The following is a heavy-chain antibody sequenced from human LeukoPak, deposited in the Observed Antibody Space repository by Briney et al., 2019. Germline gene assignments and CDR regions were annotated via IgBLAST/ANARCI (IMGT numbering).Heavy chain of an antibody. J-gene: IGHJ6*04. CDR2: IIPIFGTA. V-gene: IGHV1-69*01. CDR1: LGTFSSYA. Sequence: SVKVSRKDSLGTFSSYAISCVRPALREGLERMGGIIPIFGTANYAQKFQGRVTITADESTSTAYMELSSLRSEDTAVYYCARGTTGTTTVRYYYYGMDVWGKGTTVTVSS. CDR3: ARGTTGTTTVRYYYYGMDV. D-gene: IGHD1-1*01.